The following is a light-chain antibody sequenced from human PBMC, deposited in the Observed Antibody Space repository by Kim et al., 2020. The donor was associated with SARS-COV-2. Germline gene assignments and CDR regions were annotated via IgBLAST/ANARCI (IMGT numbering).Light chain of an antibody. Sequence: SLSAYVGDRVTVSCLAIHGIIHYLAWFQQKPGKAPKSLIYAASSLQSGVPSKFSGSGSWTDFTLTISSLQPEDFATYYCQQYNSYPLGGGTKVEI. CDR2: AAS. CDR1: HGIIHY. V-gene: IGKV1-16*02. J-gene: IGKJ4*01. CDR3: QQYNSYP.